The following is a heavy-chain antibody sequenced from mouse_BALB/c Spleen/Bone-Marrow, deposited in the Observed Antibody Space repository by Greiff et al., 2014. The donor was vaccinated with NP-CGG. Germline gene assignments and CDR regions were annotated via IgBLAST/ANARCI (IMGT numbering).Heavy chain of an antibody. CDR2: IYPGNSDT. CDR3: TNGYDYYAMDY. J-gene: IGHJ4*01. CDR1: GYSFTSYW. V-gene: IGHV1-5*01. D-gene: IGHD2-2*01. Sequence: VQPQQSGTVLARPGASVKMSCKASGYSFTSYWMHWVKQRPGQGLEWIGAIYPGNSDTSYNQKFKGKAKLTAVTSASTAYMELSSLTNEDSAVYYCTNGYDYYAMDYWGQGTSVTVSS.